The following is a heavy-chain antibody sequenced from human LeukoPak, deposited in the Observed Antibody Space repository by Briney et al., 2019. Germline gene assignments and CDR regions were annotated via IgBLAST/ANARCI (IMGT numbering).Heavy chain of an antibody. CDR3: ARGHEMGIQLWFAY. CDR1: GGSVSGYY. CDR2: INHSGST. D-gene: IGHD5-18*01. Sequence: SDTLSLTCAVYGGSVSGYYWSLIRQPPGHRLESIGEINHSGSTNYNPSLKSRVTISVDTSKNQFSLKLSSVTAADTAVYYCARGHEMGIQLWFAYWGQGTLVTVSS. V-gene: IGHV4-34*01. J-gene: IGHJ4*02.